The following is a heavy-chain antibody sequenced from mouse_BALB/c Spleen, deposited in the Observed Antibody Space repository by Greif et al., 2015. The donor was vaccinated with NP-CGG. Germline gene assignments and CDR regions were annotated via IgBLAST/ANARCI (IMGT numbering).Heavy chain of an antibody. CDR2: INPYNDGT. CDR1: GYTFTSYV. J-gene: IGHJ4*01. V-gene: IGHV1-14*01. Sequence: EVQLQQSGPELVKPGASVKMSCKASGYTFTSYVMHWVKQKPGQGLEWIGYINPYNDGTKYNEKFKGKATLTSDKSSSTAYMELSSLTSEDSAVYYCARDGSRDAMDYWGQGTSVTVSS. CDR3: ARDGSRDAMDY. D-gene: IGHD1-1*01.